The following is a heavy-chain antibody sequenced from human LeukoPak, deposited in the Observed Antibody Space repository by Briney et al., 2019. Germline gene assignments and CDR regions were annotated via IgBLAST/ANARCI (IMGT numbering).Heavy chain of an antibody. V-gene: IGHV3-23*01. CDR1: GLIFSSYW. Sequence: PGGSLRLSCAASGLIFSSYWMSWARQAPGKGLEWVSTISGGGGSTYYADSVKGRFTISRDNSKNTLYLQVNSLRAEDTAVYYCAKGGKWDVTPFDYWGQGTLVTVSS. J-gene: IGHJ4*02. D-gene: IGHD1-26*01. CDR2: ISGGGGST. CDR3: AKGGKWDVTPFDY.